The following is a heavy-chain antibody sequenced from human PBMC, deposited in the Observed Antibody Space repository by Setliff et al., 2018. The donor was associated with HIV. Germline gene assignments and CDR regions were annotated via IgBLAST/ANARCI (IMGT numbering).Heavy chain of an antibody. J-gene: IGHJ4*02. D-gene: IGHD3-22*01. CDR3: ATTKGLSSGYDY. CDR2: INPSGGST. Sequence: ASVQVSCKASGYTFTNYYMHWVRQAPGRGLEWMGIINPSGGSTSYAQKFQGRVSMTSDTSTSTVYMELSSLRSEDTAVYYCATTKGLSSGYDYWGQGTLVTVSS. CDR1: GYTFTNYY. V-gene: IGHV1-46*01.